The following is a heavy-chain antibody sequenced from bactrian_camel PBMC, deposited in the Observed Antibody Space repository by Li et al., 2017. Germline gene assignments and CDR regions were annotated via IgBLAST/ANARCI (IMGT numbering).Heavy chain of an antibody. CDR1: GYSYDNSC. D-gene: IGHD7*01. CDR3: AVDSWQPLEIAREEGAFRY. CDR2: ISVDDGDT. J-gene: IGHJ6*01. Sequence: QLVESGGGSVQAGGSLRLSCAASGYSYDNSCMGWFRQAPGQRREPIAVISVDDGDTNYADSVKGRFGIPQDIARSTVYLHMRSLKPEDTAMYSCAVDSWQPLEIAREEGAFRYWGQGTQVTVS. V-gene: IGHV3S6*01.